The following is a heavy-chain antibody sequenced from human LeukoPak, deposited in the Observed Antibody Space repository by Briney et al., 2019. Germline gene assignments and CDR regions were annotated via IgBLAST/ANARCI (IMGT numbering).Heavy chain of an antibody. J-gene: IGHJ5*02. V-gene: IGHV3-7*01. CDR2: IKQDGSEK. D-gene: IGHD6-6*01. CDR3: ARGPGGAARKPNWFDP. CDR1: GFTFSSYW. Sequence: GGSLRLSCAASGFTFSSYWMSWVRQAPGKGLEWVANIKQDGSEKYYVDSVKGRFTISRDNAKNSLYLQMNSLRAEDTAVHYCARGPGGAARKPNWFDPWGQGTLVTVSS.